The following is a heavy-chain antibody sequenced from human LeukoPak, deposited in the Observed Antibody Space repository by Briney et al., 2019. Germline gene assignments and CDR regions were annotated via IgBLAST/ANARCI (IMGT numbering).Heavy chain of an antibody. CDR3: AGRAELGRGFDY. V-gene: IGHV3-66*01. CDR2: IYSGGST. D-gene: IGHD7-27*01. J-gene: IGHJ4*02. Sequence: GGSLRLSCAASGFTVSSNYMSGVRQAPGWGLEWVSSIYSGGSTYYADSVKGRFTISRDHSKNTLYLQMASLRAEDTAVYYCAGRAELGRGFDYWGQGTLVTVSS. CDR1: GFTVSSNY.